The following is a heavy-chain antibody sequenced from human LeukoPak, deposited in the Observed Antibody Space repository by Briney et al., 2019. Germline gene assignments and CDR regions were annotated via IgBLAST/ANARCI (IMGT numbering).Heavy chain of an antibody. CDR2: IRYDGSNK. J-gene: IGHJ4*02. Sequence: GGSLRLSCAASGFTFSGSGMHWVRQAPGKGLEWVTFIRYDGSNKYYTDSVKGRFTISRDNSKNTLYLQMDSLRAEDTAVYYCARDYDFWSGYYSPTRGYFGYWGQGTLVTVSS. V-gene: IGHV3-30*02. CDR3: ARDYDFWSGYYSPTRGYFGY. D-gene: IGHD3-3*01. CDR1: GFTFSGSG.